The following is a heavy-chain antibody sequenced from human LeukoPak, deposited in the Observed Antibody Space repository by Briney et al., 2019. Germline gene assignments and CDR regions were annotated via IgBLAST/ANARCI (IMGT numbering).Heavy chain of an antibody. V-gene: IGHV3-23*01. CDR1: GFTFSNYA. CDR2: ISGGGTNT. CDR3: ARHSSGNLQPFDS. J-gene: IGHJ4*02. Sequence: GGSLRLSCAASGFTFSNYAMSWVRQAPGKGLEWVSGISGGGTNTHYADSVKGRFTISRDNSKNTVHLQMSSLGAEATGVYYCARHSSGNLQPFDSWGQGTLVSVSS. D-gene: IGHD3-22*01.